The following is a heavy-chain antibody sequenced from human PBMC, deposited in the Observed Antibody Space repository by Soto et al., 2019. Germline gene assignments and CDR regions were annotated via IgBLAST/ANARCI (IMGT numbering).Heavy chain of an antibody. CDR2: ISAYNGNT. J-gene: IGHJ4*02. Sequence: QFQLVQSGAEVKKPGASVKVSCKASGYTFSSYGISWVRQAPGQGLEWMGWISAYNGNTKYAQKIQGRVTMTTDTSTSTAYRELRSLRSDDTAVYYCARDSPPVDYWGQGTLVTVSS. CDR3: ARDSPPVDY. CDR1: GYTFSSYG. V-gene: IGHV1-18*01.